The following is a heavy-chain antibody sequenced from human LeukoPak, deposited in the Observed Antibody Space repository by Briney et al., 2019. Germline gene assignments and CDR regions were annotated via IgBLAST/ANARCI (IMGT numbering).Heavy chain of an antibody. CDR2: IYHSGGT. V-gene: IGHV4-38-2*01. CDR1: GYSISSGYY. D-gene: IGHD3-9*01. J-gene: IGHJ4*02. CDR3: ARLGGYDSLTVDY. Sequence: SETLSLTCAVSGYSISSGYYWGWIRQPPGKGLEWIGSIYHSGGTYYNPSLKSRVTISVDTSKNQFPLKLSSVTAADTAVYYCARLGGYDSLTVDYWGQGTLVTVSS.